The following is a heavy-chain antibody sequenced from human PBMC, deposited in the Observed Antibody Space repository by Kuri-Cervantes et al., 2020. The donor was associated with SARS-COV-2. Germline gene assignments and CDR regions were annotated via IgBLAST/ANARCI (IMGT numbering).Heavy chain of an antibody. CDR1: GYSISSGYY. V-gene: IGHV4-38-2*02. D-gene: IGHD6-19*01. J-gene: IGHJ5*02. Sequence: SETLSLTCSVSGYSISSGYYWGWIRQPPGKGLEWIGSIYHSGSTYYNPSLKSRVTISVDTSKNQFSLKLSSVTAADTAVYYCARDSSGWYRASNWFDPWGQGTLVTVSS. CDR3: ARDSSGWYRASNWFDP. CDR2: IYHSGST.